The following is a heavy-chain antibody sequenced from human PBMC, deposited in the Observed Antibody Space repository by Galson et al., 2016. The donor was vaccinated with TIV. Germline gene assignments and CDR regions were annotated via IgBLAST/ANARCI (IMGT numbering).Heavy chain of an antibody. CDR1: GFTFEDHA. V-gene: IGHV3-9*01. J-gene: IGHJ3*01. CDR3: ARDRLWSGDNVPFDL. Sequence: SLRLSCAASGFTFEDHAMHWVRQIPGRGLEWVSHISWNSGKLGYAASVNGRFTISRDNAKNSVYLQMNRLRLEDTALYYCARDRLWSGDNVPFDLWGQGTVVTVS. CDR2: ISWNSGKL. D-gene: IGHD3-10*01.